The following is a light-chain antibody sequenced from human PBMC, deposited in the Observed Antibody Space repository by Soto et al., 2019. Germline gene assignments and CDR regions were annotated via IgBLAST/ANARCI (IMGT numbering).Light chain of an antibody. CDR3: ATWDDRLDGYV. CDR2: SHN. CDR1: SSNIGSNT. J-gene: IGLJ1*01. V-gene: IGLV1-44*01. Sequence: QSVLTQSPSASGTPGQRVIISCSGSSSNIGSNTVNWYQQLPGTAPKLLIYSHNQRPSGVPDRFSGSQSGTSASLASSGLQSEDEADYYCATWDDRLDGYVFGPGTKVTVL.